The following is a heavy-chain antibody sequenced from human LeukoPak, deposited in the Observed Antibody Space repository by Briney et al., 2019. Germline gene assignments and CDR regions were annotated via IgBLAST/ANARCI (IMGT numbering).Heavy chain of an antibody. J-gene: IGHJ4*02. Sequence: ALGKASSTPSVYVFTTFGIICVRRAPGPRPEWMGWICHYNSNRRNAHKFQGRVAMTTDTTTTTAYMELRGLRLNDAAFYCCARAGSGSGWYFDYWGQGTLVTVSS. V-gene: IGHV1-18*01. D-gene: IGHD6-19*01. CDR1: VYVFTTFG. CDR3: ARAGSGSGWYFDY. CDR2: ICHYNSNR.